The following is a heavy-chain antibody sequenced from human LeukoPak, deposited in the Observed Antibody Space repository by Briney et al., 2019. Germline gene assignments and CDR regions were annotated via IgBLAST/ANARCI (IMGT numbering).Heavy chain of an antibody. CDR2: INPSGGST. J-gene: IGHJ3*02. D-gene: IGHD3-10*01. V-gene: IGHV1-46*03. CDR3: ARDAHMVRDRRAFDI. CDR1: GYTFTSYY. Sequence: ASVKVFCKASGYTFTSYYMHWVRQAPGQGLEWMGIINPSGGSTSYAQKFQGRVTMTRDTSTSTVYMELSSLRSEDTAVYYCARDAHMVRDRRAFDIWGQGTMVTVSS.